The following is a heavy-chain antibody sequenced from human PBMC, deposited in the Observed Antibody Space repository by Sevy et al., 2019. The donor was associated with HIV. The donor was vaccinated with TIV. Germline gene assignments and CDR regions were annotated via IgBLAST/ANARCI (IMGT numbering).Heavy chain of an antibody. Sequence: SRTVSLTCAISGDSVSNIGAAWSWIRQSPSRGLEWLGRTYYRSKWYYDYAVSVKSRIIIKSDTSRNQFSLQLNSATPEDTAVYYCARYPSGDQGLDLWGRGTPVRVSS. J-gene: IGHJ2*01. V-gene: IGHV6-1*01. CDR1: GDSVSNIGAA. D-gene: IGHD7-27*01. CDR2: TYYRSKWYY. CDR3: ARYPSGDQGLDL.